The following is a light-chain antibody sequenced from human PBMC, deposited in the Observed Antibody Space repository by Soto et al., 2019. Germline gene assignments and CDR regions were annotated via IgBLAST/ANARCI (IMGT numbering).Light chain of an antibody. CDR2: RND. J-gene: IGLJ2*01. V-gene: IGLV1-47*01. CDR3: SSWDDRSATLV. CDR1: NSNIAKNN. Sequence: QSALTQPPSASVAPGQRVSISCSGSNSNIAKNNVYWYQQLPGTAPKLLIFRNDQRPSGVPDRFSGSKSGSSASLAISGLRVQDWGCYFWSSWDDRSATLVFGGGTKLTVL.